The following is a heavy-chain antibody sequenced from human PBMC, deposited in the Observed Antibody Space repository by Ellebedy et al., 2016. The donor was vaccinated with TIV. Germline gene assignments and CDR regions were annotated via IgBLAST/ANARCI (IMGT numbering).Heavy chain of an antibody. CDR1: GFTVSDYF. V-gene: IGHV3-66*01. Sequence: GGSLRLSCAASGFTVSDYFMTWVRQAPGKGLEWVSVLYKDGKSNYTDSVNGRFTVSRDNSKNTLYLQMDSLRAEDTAVYYCARDPGGGGDYGDNWFDPWGRGTVVTVSS. CDR3: ARDPGGGGDYGDNWFDP. D-gene: IGHD4-17*01. J-gene: IGHJ5*02. CDR2: LYKDGKS.